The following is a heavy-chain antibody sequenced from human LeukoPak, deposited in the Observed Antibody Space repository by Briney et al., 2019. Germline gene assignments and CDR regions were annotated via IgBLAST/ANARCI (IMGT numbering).Heavy chain of an antibody. V-gene: IGHV4-4*07. J-gene: IGHJ4*02. CDR3: ARTYSVSDPFFAY. Sequence: SETLSLSCTVSGGSISRYYWSWIRQPPGKGLEWIGRIYTSGSTKYNPSLQSRVTMSVDTTKNQYSLELSSVTAGDTAVYYCARTYSVSDPFFAYWGQGTLVTVSS. CDR1: GGSISRYY. CDR2: IYTSGST. D-gene: IGHD3-10*01.